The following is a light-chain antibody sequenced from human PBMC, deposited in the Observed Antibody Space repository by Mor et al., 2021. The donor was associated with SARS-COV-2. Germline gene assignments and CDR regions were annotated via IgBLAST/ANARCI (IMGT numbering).Light chain of an antibody. J-gene: IGLJ1*01. Sequence: QYPGTAPKLIISEVTKRPSGVSDRFSGSKSGNTASLTISELQADDEADYYCYSYAGKNTFVFGTGTKV. CDR3: YSYAGKNTFV. CDR2: EVT. V-gene: IGLV2-23*02.